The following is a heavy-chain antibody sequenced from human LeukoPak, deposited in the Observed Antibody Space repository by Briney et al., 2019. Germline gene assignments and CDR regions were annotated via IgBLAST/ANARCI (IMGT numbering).Heavy chain of an antibody. V-gene: IGHV3-53*04. CDR3: ARAMEYYDFWRGYWDYYYGMDV. J-gene: IGHJ6*02. CDR1: GFTVSSNY. Sequence: GGSLRFSCAASGFTVSSNYMSWVRQAPGKRMEWVSVIYSGGSTCYADSVKGRFTISTHSSKNTLYLQMSGLRAEDTAVYYCARAMEYYDFWRGYWDYYYGMDVWGQGTTVTVSS. D-gene: IGHD3-3*01. CDR2: IYSGGST.